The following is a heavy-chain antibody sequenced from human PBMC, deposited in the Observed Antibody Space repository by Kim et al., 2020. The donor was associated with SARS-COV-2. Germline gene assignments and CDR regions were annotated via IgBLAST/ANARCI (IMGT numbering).Heavy chain of an antibody. D-gene: IGHD2-15*01. J-gene: IGHJ4*02. Sequence: GGSLRLSCAASGFTFSSYDMHWVRQATGKGLEWVSAIGTAGDTYYPGSVKGRFTISRENAKNSLYLQMNSLRAGDTAVYYCARENPLDSAFDYWGQGTLVTVSS. CDR2: IGTAGDT. CDR1: GFTFSSYD. CDR3: ARENPLDSAFDY. V-gene: IGHV3-13*01.